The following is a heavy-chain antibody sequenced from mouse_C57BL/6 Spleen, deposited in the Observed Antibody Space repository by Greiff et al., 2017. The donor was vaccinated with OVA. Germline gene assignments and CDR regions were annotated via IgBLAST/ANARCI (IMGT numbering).Heavy chain of an antibody. CDR2: ISSGGSYT. CDR3: ARHKTGTVYFDY. Sequence: EVQRVESGGDLVKPGGSLKLSCAASGFTFSSYGMSWVRQTPDKRLEWVATISSGGSYTYYPDSVKGRFTISRDNAKNTLYLQMSSLKSEDTAMYYCARHKTGTVYFDYWGQGTTLTVSS. J-gene: IGHJ2*01. CDR1: GFTFSSYG. V-gene: IGHV5-6*01. D-gene: IGHD4-1*01.